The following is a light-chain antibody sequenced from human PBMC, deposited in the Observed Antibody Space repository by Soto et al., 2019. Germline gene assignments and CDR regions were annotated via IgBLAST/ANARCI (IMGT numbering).Light chain of an antibody. V-gene: IGKV1-12*01. CDR2: AS. CDR3: QQVNDFPLT. CDR1: QDVRTW. J-gene: IGKJ3*01. Sequence: IQMAQSPSSVSASVGDKVTIACRASQDVRTWLAWYHQKPGKAPKLLIHASKLQSGVPSRFSGTGDGTDFTLTIDNLQPDDFATYYCQQVNDFPLTFGPGTRVDF.